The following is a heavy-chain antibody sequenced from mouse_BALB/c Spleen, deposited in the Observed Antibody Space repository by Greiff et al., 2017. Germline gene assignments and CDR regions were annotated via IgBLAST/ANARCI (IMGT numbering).Heavy chain of an antibody. J-gene: IGHJ3*01. Sequence: EVKLVESGGGLVQPGGSRKLSCAASGFAFSSYDMSWVRQTPEKRLEWVAYISSGGGSTYYPDTVKGRFTISRDNAKNTLYLQMSSLKSEDTAMYYCARHDYAWFAYWGQGTLVTVSA. CDR3: ARHDYAWFAY. D-gene: IGHD2-4*01. V-gene: IGHV5-12-1*01. CDR1: GFAFSSYD. CDR2: ISSGGGST.